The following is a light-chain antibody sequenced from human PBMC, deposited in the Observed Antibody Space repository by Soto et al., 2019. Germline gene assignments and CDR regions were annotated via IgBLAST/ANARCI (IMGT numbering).Light chain of an antibody. CDR2: WAS. V-gene: IGKV4-1*01. CDR1: QSVLYSSNNKNY. Sequence: DIVMTQSPDSLAVSLGERATTNCKSSQSVLYSSNNKNYLAWYQQKPGQPPKLLIYWASSRESGVPDRFSGSGSGTDFTLTISSLQAEDVAVYYCQQYYSTPPVTFGPGTNVDIK. CDR3: QQYYSTPPVT. J-gene: IGKJ3*01.